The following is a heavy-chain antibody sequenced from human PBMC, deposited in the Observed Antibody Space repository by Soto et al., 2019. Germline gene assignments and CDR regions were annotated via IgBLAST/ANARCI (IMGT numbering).Heavy chain of an antibody. J-gene: IGHJ4*02. Sequence: VQPLKISWNGAGYSFADYGSTRVRQKPGKGLEWMGRIDPSDSQTYYSPSFRGHVTISVTKSITTVFLQWSSLRASDTAMYYCARQIYDSDTGPNFQYYFDSWGQGTPVTVSS. V-gene: IGHV5-10-1*01. CDR3: ARQIYDSDTGPNFQYYFDS. CDR1: GYSFADYG. D-gene: IGHD3-22*01. CDR2: IDPSDSQT.